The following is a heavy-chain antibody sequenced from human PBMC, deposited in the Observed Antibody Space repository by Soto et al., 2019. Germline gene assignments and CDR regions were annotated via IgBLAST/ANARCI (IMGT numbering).Heavy chain of an antibody. Sequence: QVQLVQSWAEVKKPGASGKVSCKASGYTFTSFDINWVRQATGQGLEWMGWMNPNSRNTGYAQKFQGSVIRKRNTSVSTAYMELSSLRLEDTVVYYCARERSGSGDYWGQGPLVPVSS. CDR2: MNPNSRNT. D-gene: IGHD1-26*01. CDR3: ARERSGSGDY. CDR1: GYTFTSFD. J-gene: IGHJ4*02. V-gene: IGHV1-8*01.